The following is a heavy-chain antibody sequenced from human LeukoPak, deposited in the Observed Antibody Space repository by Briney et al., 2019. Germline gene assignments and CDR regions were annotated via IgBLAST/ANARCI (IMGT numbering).Heavy chain of an antibody. CDR2: IVYSGTT. CDR3: VRLNYRYGMDV. V-gene: IGHV4-39*07. Sequence: SETLSLTFNVSSGSITTSSHYWGWIRQSPGKKLEWIGSIVYSGTTFYNPSLKSRVIISIDTSKSQFSLRLSSVTAADTALYYCVRLNYRYGMDVWGHGTTVTVSS. D-gene: IGHD5-24*01. J-gene: IGHJ6*02. CDR1: SGSITTSSHY.